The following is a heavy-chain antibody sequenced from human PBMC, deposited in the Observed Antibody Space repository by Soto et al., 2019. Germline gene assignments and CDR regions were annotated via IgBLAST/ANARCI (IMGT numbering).Heavy chain of an antibody. CDR3: ARDRYCSSTSCYGGAFDI. CDR1: GGTFSSYA. V-gene: IGHV1-69*13. J-gene: IGHJ3*02. D-gene: IGHD2-2*01. CDR2: IIPIFGTA. Sequence: ASVKVSCKASGGTFSSYAIGWVRQAPGQGLEWMGGIIPIFGTANYAQKFQGRVTITADESTSTAYMELSSLRSEDTAVYYCARDRYCSSTSCYGGAFDIWGQGTMVTVSS.